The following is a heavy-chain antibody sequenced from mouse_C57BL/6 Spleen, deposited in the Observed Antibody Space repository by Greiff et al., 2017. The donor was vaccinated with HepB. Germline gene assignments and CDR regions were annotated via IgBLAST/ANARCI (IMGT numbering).Heavy chain of an antibody. J-gene: IGHJ1*03. V-gene: IGHV1-42*01. Sequence: EVQLQQSGPELVKPGASVKISCKASGYSFTGYYMNWVKQSPEKSLEWIGEINPSTGGTTYNQKFKAKATLTVDKSSSTAYMQLKSLTSEDSAVYYCASFKYYGSSYDWYFDVWGTGTTATVSS. CDR3: ASFKYYGSSYDWYFDV. CDR2: INPSTGGT. CDR1: GYSFTGYY. D-gene: IGHD1-1*01.